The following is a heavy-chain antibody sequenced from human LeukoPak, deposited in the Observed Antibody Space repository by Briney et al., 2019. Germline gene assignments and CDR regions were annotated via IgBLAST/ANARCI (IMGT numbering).Heavy chain of an antibody. J-gene: IGHJ4*02. CDR2: IFHSGST. CDR1: GGSIRSYY. V-gene: IGHV4-59*01. Sequence: SETLSLTCTVSGGSIRSYYWAWIRQPPGKGLEWIGYIFHSGSTNYNPSLKSRVTISVDTSKNQFSLKLNSVTAADTAVYYCATYSIGYPYQFDYWGQGTLVTVSS. D-gene: IGHD3-22*01. CDR3: ATYSIGYPYQFDY.